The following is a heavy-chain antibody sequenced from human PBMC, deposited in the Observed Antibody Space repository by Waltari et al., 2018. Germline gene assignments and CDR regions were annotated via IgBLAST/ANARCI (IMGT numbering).Heavy chain of an antibody. Sequence: QVQLQESGPGLVKPSETLSLTCAVSGYSISSGYYWGWLRQPPGKGLEWIGSIYHSGSTYYNPSLKSRVTISVDTSKNQFSLKLSSVTAADTAVYYCARGYSSSWYVDPWGQGTLVTVSS. D-gene: IGHD6-13*01. V-gene: IGHV4-38-2*01. J-gene: IGHJ5*02. CDR1: GYSISSGYY. CDR2: IYHSGST. CDR3: ARGYSSSWYVDP.